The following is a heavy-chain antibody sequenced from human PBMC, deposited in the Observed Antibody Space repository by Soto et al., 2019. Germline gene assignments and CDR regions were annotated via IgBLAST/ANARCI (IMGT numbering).Heavy chain of an antibody. J-gene: IGHJ4*02. V-gene: IGHV3-64D*06. Sequence: GAYLRLSCSPSGFTFSSYAMHWFRQAPLNVLAYVSAISSNGGSTYYADSVKGRFTISRDNSKNTLYLQMSSLRAEDTAVYYCVKGIAVAGTSYFDYWGQGTLVTASS. CDR2: ISSNGGST. D-gene: IGHD6-19*01. CDR1: GFTFSSYA. CDR3: VKGIAVAGTSYFDY.